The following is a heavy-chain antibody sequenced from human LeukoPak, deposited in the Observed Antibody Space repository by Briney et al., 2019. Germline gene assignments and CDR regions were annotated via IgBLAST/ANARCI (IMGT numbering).Heavy chain of an antibody. CDR1: GFTFSSYA. CDR2: ISGSGDRT. D-gene: IGHD2-2*01. V-gene: IGHV3-23*01. Sequence: GGSLILSCAASGFTFSSYAMSWVRQAPGKGLEWVSVISGSGDRTSYADSVKGRFTISRDNSKNTLSLQMNNLRAEDTAVYYCAKMYCTSTSCSYFDYWGQGTLVTVSS. CDR3: AKMYCTSTSCSYFDY. J-gene: IGHJ4*02.